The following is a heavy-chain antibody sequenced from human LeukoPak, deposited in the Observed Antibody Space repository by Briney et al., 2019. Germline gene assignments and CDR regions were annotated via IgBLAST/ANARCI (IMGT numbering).Heavy chain of an antibody. CDR2: IYHSGST. J-gene: IGHJ4*02. D-gene: IGHD5-18*01. Sequence: PSETLSLTCAVSGGSFSGHYWNWIRQPPGKGLEWIGEIYHSGSTNYNPSLKSRVTISVDKSKNQFSLKLSSVTAADTAVYYCARDTAMVFDYWGQGTLVTVSS. CDR1: GGSFSGHY. CDR3: ARDTAMVFDY. V-gene: IGHV4-34*01.